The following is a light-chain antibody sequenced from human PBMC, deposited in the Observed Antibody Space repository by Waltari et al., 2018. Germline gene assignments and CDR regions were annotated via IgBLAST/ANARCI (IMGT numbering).Light chain of an antibody. CDR1: QSVTSIS. Sequence: EIVLTQSPGPLSLSPGERATLSGRPSQSVTSISLTWYQQKLGQAPRLLIYGTSSRATAIPDRFSGSGSGTDFTLTISRLEPEDFAVYYCQQYDGEVVTFGGGTKVEI. J-gene: IGKJ4*01. V-gene: IGKV3-20*01. CDR2: GTS. CDR3: QQYDGEVVT.